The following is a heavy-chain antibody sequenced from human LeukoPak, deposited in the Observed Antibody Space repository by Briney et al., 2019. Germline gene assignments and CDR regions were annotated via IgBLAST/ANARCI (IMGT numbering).Heavy chain of an antibody. Sequence: SRGSLRLSCAASGFTFSSYEMNWVRQAPGKGLEWVSYISSSGSTIYYADSVKGRFTISRDNAKNSLYLQMNSLRAEDTAVYYCARVGPAGCSGGSCYSYFFDYWGQGTLVTVSS. J-gene: IGHJ4*02. V-gene: IGHV3-48*03. CDR1: GFTFSSYE. CDR2: ISSSGSTI. D-gene: IGHD2-15*01. CDR3: ARVGPAGCSGGSCYSYFFDY.